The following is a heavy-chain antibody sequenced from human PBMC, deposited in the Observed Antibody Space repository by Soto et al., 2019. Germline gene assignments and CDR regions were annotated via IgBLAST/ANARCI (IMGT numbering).Heavy chain of an antibody. CDR2: VSHDGRNT. J-gene: IGHJ4*02. CDR1: GFTFSDYA. Sequence: VQLVESGGGVVQPGRSLRLSCAASGFTFSDYAMHWVRQAPGKGLEWVAVVSHDGRNTHYADSVKGRFTISRDSSKHTVSLERTSLRAADTAVYYCAMGGRQWPVTADFTSWGRGALVTVSS. V-gene: IGHV3-30*03. CDR3: AMGGRQWPVTADFTS. D-gene: IGHD6-19*01.